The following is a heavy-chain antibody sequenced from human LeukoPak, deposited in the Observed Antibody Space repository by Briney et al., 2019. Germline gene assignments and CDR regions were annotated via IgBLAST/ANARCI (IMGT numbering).Heavy chain of an antibody. CDR3: TKAPLFDY. V-gene: IGHV3-30*02. Sequence: GGSLRLSCAASGFTFSNYGMHWVRQAPGKGLEWVTFIRYDGSSKFYADSVKGRFTISRDNSKNMLYLQMNSLRAEDTAVYYCTKAPLFDYWGQGTLVTVSS. J-gene: IGHJ4*02. CDR2: IRYDGSSK. CDR1: GFTFSNYG.